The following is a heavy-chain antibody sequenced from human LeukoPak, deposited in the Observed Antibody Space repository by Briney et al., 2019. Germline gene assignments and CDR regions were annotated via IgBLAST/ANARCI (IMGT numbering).Heavy chain of an antibody. V-gene: IGHV4-4*02. J-gene: IGHJ4*02. D-gene: IGHD2-15*01. Sequence: SETLSLTCTVSGGSISSSNWWSWVRQPPGKGLEWIGEIYHSGSTNYNPSLKSRVTISVDKSKNQFSLKLSPVTAADTAVYYCAGLTVDSPVDYWGQGTLVTASS. CDR3: AGLTVDSPVDY. CDR2: IYHSGST. CDR1: GGSISSSNW.